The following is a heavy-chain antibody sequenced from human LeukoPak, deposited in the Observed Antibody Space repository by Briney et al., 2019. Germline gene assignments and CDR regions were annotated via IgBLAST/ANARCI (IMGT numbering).Heavy chain of an antibody. CDR1: GFTFSSYS. CDR2: ISSSSSYI. D-gene: IGHD3-10*01. CDR3: AGEENYCGSGSYRY. J-gene: IGHJ4*02. V-gene: IGHV3-21*01. Sequence: GGSLRLSCAASGFTFSSYSVNWVRQAPGKGLEWVSSISSSSSYIYYADSVKGRFTISRDNAKNSLYLQMNSLRAEDTAVYYCAGEENYCGSGSYRYWGQGTLVTVSS.